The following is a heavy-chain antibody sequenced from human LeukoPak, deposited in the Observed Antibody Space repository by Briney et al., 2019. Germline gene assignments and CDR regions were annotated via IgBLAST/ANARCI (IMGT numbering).Heavy chain of an antibody. CDR1: GFTFSDYY. CDR3: ARDIQFDRYFDY. D-gene: IGHD3-9*01. CDR2: ISSSGSTI. J-gene: IGHJ4*02. V-gene: IGHV3-11*04. Sequence: GGSLRLSCAASGFTFSDYYMSWIRQAPGKGLEWVSYISSSGSTIYYADSVKGRFTISRDNAKNSPYLQMNSLRAEDTAVYYCARDIQFDRYFDYWGQGNLVTVSS.